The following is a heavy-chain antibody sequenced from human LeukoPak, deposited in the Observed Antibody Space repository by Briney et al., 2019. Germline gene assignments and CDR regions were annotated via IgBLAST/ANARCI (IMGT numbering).Heavy chain of an antibody. CDR3: AGKRGFTSPRYFDY. V-gene: IGHV3-7*01. J-gene: IGHJ4*02. CDR2: IKQDGSEK. CDR1: GFTFSSYP. Sequence: GGSLRLSCAASGFTFSSYPMSWVRQAPGKGLEWVANIKQDGSEKYYVDSVKGRFTISRDNAKNSLYLQMNSLRAEDTAVYYCAGKRGFTSPRYFDYWGQGTLVTVSS.